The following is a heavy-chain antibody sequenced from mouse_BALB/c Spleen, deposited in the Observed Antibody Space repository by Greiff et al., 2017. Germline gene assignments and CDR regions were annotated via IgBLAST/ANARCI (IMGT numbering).Heavy chain of an antibody. V-gene: IGHV1-14*01. Sequence: EVKLVESGPELVKPGASVKMSCKASGYTFTSYVMHWVKQKPGQGLEWIGYINPYNDGTKYNEKFKGKATLTSDKSSSTAYMELSSLTSEDSAVYYCARWRNYYGSSHFDYWGQGTTLTVAS. CDR3: ARWRNYYGSSHFDY. CDR1: GYTFTSYV. D-gene: IGHD1-1*01. CDR2: INPYNDGT. J-gene: IGHJ2*01.